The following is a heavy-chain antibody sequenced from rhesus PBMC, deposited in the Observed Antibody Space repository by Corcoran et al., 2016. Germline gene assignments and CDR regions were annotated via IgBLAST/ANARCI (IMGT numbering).Heavy chain of an antibody. D-gene: IGHD6-43*01. V-gene: IGHV4-169*01. J-gene: IGHJ4*01. Sequence: QLQLQESGPGLVKPSETLSVTCAVSGGSISSSYWSWIRQAQGKGLEWIGYIYGSGSSTNYNPSLKSRVTLSVDTSKNQLSLRLSSVTTADTAVYYCARSSGYSSSYTFDYWGQGVLVTVSS. CDR2: IYGSGSST. CDR3: ARSSGYSSSYTFDY. CDR1: GGSISSSY.